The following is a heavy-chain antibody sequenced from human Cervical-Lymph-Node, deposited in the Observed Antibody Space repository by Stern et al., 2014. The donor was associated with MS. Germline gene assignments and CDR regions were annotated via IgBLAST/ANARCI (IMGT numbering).Heavy chain of an antibody. V-gene: IGHV1-69*01. CDR3: ALRRSYYVY. Sequence: VQLLQSGSEVKKPGSSVKVSCKASGDTFSNYALSWVRQAPGQGLEWVGGLIPFFGATRYGQKFQGRVTITPEESTGTEFMERTGLTSEDTAVYFCALRRSYYVYWGQGTLVTVSS. CDR1: GDTFSNYA. J-gene: IGHJ4*02. CDR2: LIPFFGAT. D-gene: IGHD3-10*01.